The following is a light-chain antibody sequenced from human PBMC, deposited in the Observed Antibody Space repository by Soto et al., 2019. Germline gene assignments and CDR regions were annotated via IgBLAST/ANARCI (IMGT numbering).Light chain of an antibody. CDR2: EVS. J-gene: IGLJ1*01. Sequence: QSALTQPASVSGSPGQSIATSCTGTSSDVGAYDFVSWYQQHPDKAPKLLIYEVSNRPSGVSDRFSGSKSVNTATLTISGLQAEDEADYYCSSHTTSNTRVFGTGTKLTVL. CDR1: SSDVGAYDF. CDR3: SSHTTSNTRV. V-gene: IGLV2-14*03.